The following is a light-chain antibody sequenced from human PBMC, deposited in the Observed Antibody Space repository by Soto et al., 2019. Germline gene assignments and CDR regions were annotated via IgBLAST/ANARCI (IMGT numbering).Light chain of an antibody. CDR3: SSFTSTLTGV. Sequence: QSALTQPASVSGSPGQSITISCTGYSSDVGGYNYVCWYQQYPGKAPKLMIYEVSNRPSGVSNRFSGSKSGNSASLTISGLQSEDEADDYCSSFTSTLTGVFGGGTK. V-gene: IGLV2-14*01. CDR2: EVS. J-gene: IGLJ3*02. CDR1: SSDVGGYNY.